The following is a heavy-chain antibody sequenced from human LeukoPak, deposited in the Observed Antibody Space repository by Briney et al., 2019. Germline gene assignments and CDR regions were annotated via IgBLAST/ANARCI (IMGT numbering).Heavy chain of an antibody. CDR3: ARGSPLYGLLWFGEFNY. CDR1: GYTFTSYY. V-gene: IGHV1-46*01. J-gene: IGHJ4*02. Sequence: GASVKVSCKASGYTFTSYYMHWVRQAPGQGLEWMRIINPSGGSTSYAQKFQGRVTMTRDMSTSTVYMELSSLRSEDTAVYYCARGSPLYGLLWFGEFNYWGQGTLVTVSS. CDR2: INPSGGST. D-gene: IGHD3-10*01.